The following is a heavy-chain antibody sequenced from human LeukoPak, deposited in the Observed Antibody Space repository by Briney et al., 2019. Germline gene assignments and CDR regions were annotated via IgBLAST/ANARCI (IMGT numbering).Heavy chain of an antibody. CDR1: GFTFSSYS. CDR2: IYHSGST. CDR3: ARPLSVNSPYGFDY. V-gene: IGHV4-4*02. D-gene: IGHD4-17*01. Sequence: PGGSLRLSCAASGFTFSSYSLNWVRQAPGKGLEWIGEIYHSGSTNYNPSLKSRVTISVDTSKNQFSLKLSSVTAADTAVYYCARPLSVNSPYGFDYWGQGTLVTVSS. J-gene: IGHJ4*02.